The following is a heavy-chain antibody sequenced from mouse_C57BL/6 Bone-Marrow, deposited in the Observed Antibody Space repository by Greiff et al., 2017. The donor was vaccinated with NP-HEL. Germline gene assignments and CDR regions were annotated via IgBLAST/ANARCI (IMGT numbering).Heavy chain of an antibody. V-gene: IGHV7-3*01. Sequence: EVKLMESGGGLVQPGGSLSLSCAASGFTFTDYYMSWVRQPPGKALEWLGFIRNKANGYTTEYSASVKGRFTISRDNSQSILYLQMNALRAEDSATYYCARYRDYGRGFDYWGQGTTLTVSS. CDR3: ARYRDYGRGFDY. J-gene: IGHJ2*01. D-gene: IGHD1-1*01. CDR2: IRNKANGYTT. CDR1: GFTFTDYY.